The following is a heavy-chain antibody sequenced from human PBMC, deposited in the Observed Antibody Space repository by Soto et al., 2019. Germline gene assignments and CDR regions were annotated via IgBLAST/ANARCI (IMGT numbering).Heavy chain of an antibody. CDR3: AREGHVVVVTAALEY. J-gene: IGHJ4*02. Sequence: QVQLMQSGAEVKKPGASVKVSCKASGDTFTDYYIHWVRQAPGQGLEWMGKVNPSGGYTTYAQPFLGRVTMTRDTSTTSRCMELTSLTSKDMAICACAREGHVVVVTAALEYWGQGALVTVSS. CDR2: VNPSGGYT. V-gene: IGHV1-46*01. CDR1: GDTFTDYY. D-gene: IGHD2-21*02.